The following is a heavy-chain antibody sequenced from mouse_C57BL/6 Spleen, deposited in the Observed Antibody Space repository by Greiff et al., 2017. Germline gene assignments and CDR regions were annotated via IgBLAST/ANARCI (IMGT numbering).Heavy chain of an antibody. D-gene: IGHD2-4*01. CDR2: INPNNGGT. CDR3: ARRDYDFYYAMDY. Sequence: EVQLQQSGPELVKPGASVKISCKASGYTFTDYYMNWVKQSHGNSLEWIGDINPNNGGTSYNQKFKGKATLTVDKSSSTAYMELRSLTSEDSAVYYCARRDYDFYYAMDYWGQGTSVTVSS. V-gene: IGHV1-26*01. J-gene: IGHJ4*01. CDR1: GYTFTDYY.